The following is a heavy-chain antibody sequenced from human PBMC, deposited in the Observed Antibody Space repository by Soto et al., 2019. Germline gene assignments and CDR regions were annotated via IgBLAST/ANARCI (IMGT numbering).Heavy chain of an antibody. CDR1: GDSISNYY. Sequence: SETLSLTCTVSGDSISNYYWSWIRQPPGKGLEWIGYVYYSGSTNYNPSLQSRVXMSADTSQNQFSLKLNSVTAADTAIYYCAKPRRTGTEGYSFDYGGRGPLVPVS. CDR2: VYYSGST. V-gene: IGHV4-59*01. D-gene: IGHD5-12*01. CDR3: AKPRRTGTEGYSFDY. J-gene: IGHJ4*02.